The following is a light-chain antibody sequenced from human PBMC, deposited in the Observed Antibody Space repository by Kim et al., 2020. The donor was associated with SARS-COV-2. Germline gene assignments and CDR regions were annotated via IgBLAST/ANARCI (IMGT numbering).Light chain of an antibody. J-gene: IGLJ3*02. CDR1: KLGDEY. CDR3: QAWDTIVV. CDR2: QDT. V-gene: IGLV3-1*01. Sequence: SYELTQPPSVSVSPGQTASITCSGDKLGDEYASWYQQKPGQSPVLVIYQDTKRPSGIPERFSGSNSGNTATLTISGTQAVDEADYYCQAWDTIVVFGGGTQLTVL.